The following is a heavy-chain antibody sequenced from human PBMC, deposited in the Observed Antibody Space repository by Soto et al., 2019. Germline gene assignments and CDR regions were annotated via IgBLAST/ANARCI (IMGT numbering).Heavy chain of an antibody. CDR3: ARDCGTRYCSSTSRDAFDI. CDR2: ISSSSSYI. D-gene: IGHD2-2*01. V-gene: IGHV3-21*01. CDR1: GFTFSSYS. J-gene: IGHJ3*02. Sequence: PGGSLRLSCAASGFTFSSYSMNWVRQAPGKGLEWVSSISSSSSYIYYADSVKGRFTISRDNAKNSLYLQMNSLRAEDTAVYYCARDCGTRYCSSTSRDAFDIWGKGTMVTVSS.